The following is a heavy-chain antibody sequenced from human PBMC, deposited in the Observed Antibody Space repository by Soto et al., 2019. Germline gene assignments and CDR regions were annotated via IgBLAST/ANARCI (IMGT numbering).Heavy chain of an antibody. CDR1: GGSISSYY. V-gene: IGHV4-59*08. D-gene: IGHD2-21*02. Sequence: SETLSLTCTVSGGSISSYYWSWIRQPPGKGLEWIGYIYYSGSTNYNPSLKSRVTISVDTSKNQFSLKLSPVTAADTAVYYCARRARGDWYFDYWGQGTLVTVSS. J-gene: IGHJ4*02. CDR2: IYYSGST. CDR3: ARRARGDWYFDY.